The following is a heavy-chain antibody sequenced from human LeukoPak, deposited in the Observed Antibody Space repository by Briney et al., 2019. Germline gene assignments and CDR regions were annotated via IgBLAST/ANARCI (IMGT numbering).Heavy chain of an antibody. Sequence: SETLSLTCTVSGGSISNYYWSWIRQPPGKGLEWIGYVYYSGSPNYTPSLKSRVTISVDTAKSRISLRLTSVTAADTAVYFCARGSSGYDVPDYWGQGILVTVSS. V-gene: IGHV4-59*01. CDR2: VYYSGSP. J-gene: IGHJ4*02. D-gene: IGHD5-12*01. CDR3: ARGSSGYDVPDY. CDR1: GGSISNYY.